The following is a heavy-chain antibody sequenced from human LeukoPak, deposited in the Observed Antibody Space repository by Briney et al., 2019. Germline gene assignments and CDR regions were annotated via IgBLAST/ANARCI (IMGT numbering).Heavy chain of an antibody. CDR3: AKDFDGSSYGTLDT. CDR1: GFTFSIYG. CDR2: IRNDGKSK. V-gene: IGHV3-30*02. J-gene: IGHJ5*02. D-gene: IGHD2-2*01. Sequence: GGSLRLSCAASGFTFSIYGMHWVRQAPGKGLEWVAFIRNDGKSKYYGDSVKGRITISRDNSQNTLSLQVNSLRAEDTAVYYCAKDFDGSSYGTLDTWGQGTLVTVSS.